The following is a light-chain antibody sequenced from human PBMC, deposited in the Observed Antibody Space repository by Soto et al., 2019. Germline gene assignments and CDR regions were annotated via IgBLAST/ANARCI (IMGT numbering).Light chain of an antibody. CDR1: QSISNF. CDR3: QQYYNSVLT. CDR2: AAS. V-gene: IGKV1-39*01. Sequence: DIKMTQSPSSLSASLGDRVTLTCRASQSISNFLNWVQHKPGNAPKVLISAASTLQSGVPPRFSGSESGTDFTLTISSLQPEDSASYYCQQYYNSVLTFGGGTKVEIK. J-gene: IGKJ4*01.